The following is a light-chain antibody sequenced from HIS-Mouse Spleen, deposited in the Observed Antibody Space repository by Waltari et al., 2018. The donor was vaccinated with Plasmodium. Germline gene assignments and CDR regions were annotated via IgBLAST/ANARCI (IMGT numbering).Light chain of an antibody. Sequence: SYELTQPPSVSVSPGQTARITCSGDALLKKYAYWYQQKSGQAPMLVIYEDSKRPSGIPERVSGSSSGTKATLTISGAQVEDEADYYCYSTDSSGNHRVFGGGTKLTVL. CDR1: ALLKKY. CDR3: YSTDSSGNHRV. J-gene: IGLJ3*02. CDR2: EDS. V-gene: IGLV3-10*01.